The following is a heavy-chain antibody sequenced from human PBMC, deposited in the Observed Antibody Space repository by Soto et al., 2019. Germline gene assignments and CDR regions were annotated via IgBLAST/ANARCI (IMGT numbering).Heavy chain of an antibody. D-gene: IGHD6-6*01. V-gene: IGHV1-8*01. Sequence: ASVKVSCKASGYTFTSYDINWVRQATGQGLEWMGWMNPNSGNTGYAQKFQGRVTMTRNTSISTAYMELSSLRSEDTAVYYSARGSIAARDYYYYYMDVWGKGTTVTVSS. CDR2: MNPNSGNT. J-gene: IGHJ6*03. CDR1: GYTFTSYD. CDR3: ARGSIAARDYYYYYMDV.